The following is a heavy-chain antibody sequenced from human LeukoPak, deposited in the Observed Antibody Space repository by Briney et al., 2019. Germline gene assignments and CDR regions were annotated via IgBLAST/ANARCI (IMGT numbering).Heavy chain of an antibody. CDR1: GGSTSSYY. V-gene: IGHV4-59*01. CDR3: ARGAMIVFGFDY. CDR2: IYYSGST. Sequence: SETLSLTCTVSGGSTSSYYWSWIRQPPGKGLEWIGYIYYSGSTNYNPSLKSRVTISVDTSKNQFSLKLSSVTAADTAVYYCARGAMIVFGFDYWGQGTLVTVSS. J-gene: IGHJ4*02. D-gene: IGHD3-22*01.